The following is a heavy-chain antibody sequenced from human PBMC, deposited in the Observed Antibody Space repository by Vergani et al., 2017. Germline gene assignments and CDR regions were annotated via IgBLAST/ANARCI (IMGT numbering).Heavy chain of an antibody. J-gene: IGHJ4*02. Sequence: QVQLVESGGGVVQPGRSLRLSCAASGFTFSSYAMHWVRQAPGKGLEWVAVISYDGSNKYYADSVKGRFTISRDNSKNTLYLQMNSLRAEDTAVYYCARDQTGIAAAPRDYWGQGTLVTVSS. CDR3: ARDQTGIAAAPRDY. D-gene: IGHD6-13*01. CDR1: GFTFSSYA. CDR2: ISYDGSNK. V-gene: IGHV3-30-3*01.